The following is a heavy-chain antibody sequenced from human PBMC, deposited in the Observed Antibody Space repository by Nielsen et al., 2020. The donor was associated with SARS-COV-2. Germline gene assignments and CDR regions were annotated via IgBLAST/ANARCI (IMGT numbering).Heavy chain of an antibody. CDR1: GGSISSGDYY. D-gene: IGHD3-3*01. CDR3: ARHPRITIFGVVIIGWFDP. CDR2: IYYSGST. V-gene: IGHV4-61*08. J-gene: IGHJ5*02. Sequence: SETLSLTCTVSGGSISSGDYYWSWIRQPPGKGLEWIWYIYYSGSTNYNPSLKSRVTISVDTSKNQFSLKLSSVTAADTAVYYCARHPRITIFGVVIIGWFDPWGQGTLVTVSS.